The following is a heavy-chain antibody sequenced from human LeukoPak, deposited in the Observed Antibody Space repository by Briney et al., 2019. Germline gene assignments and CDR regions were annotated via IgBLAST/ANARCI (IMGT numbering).Heavy chain of an antibody. D-gene: IGHD3-22*01. CDR2: ISSSGSTI. V-gene: IGHV3-48*03. J-gene: IGHJ4*02. CDR3: ARGLDSSGHYGDY. CDR1: GFTFSSYE. Sequence: GGSLRLSCAASGFTFSSYEMNWVRQAPGKGLEWVSYISSSGSTIYYADSVKGRFTMSRENAKNSLYLQMNSLRAEDTAVYYCARGLDSSGHYGDYWGQGTLVTVSS.